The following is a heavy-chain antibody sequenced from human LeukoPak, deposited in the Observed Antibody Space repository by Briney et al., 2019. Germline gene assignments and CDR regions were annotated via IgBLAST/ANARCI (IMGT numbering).Heavy chain of an antibody. CDR1: GFTFSSYA. J-gene: IGHJ6*02. CDR2: ISYDGSNK. Sequence: GGSMRLSCAASGFTFSSYAMHWVRQAPGKGLEWVAVISYDGSNKYYADSVKGRFTISRDNSKNTLYLQMNSLRAEDTAVYYCARKETVNIDYYYYGMDVWGQGTTVTVSS. V-gene: IGHV3-30-3*01. CDR3: ARKETVNIDYYYYGMDV. D-gene: IGHD4-17*01.